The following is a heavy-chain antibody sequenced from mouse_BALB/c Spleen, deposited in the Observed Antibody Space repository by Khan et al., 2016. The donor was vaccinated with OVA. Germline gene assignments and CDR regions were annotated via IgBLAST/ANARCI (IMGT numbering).Heavy chain of an antibody. CDR1: GFSLTTYG. CDR3: ARNYDYDEVLAY. Sequence: QMQLEESGPGLVRPSQSLSITCTVSGFSLTTYGVHWVRQSPGKGLEWLGVIWSGGSTDYSATFISRLSISKDNSKSQVFFKMNSLQPNDTAIYYCARNYDYDEVLAYWGQGTLVTVSA. V-gene: IGHV2-2*02. CDR2: IWSGGST. J-gene: IGHJ3*01. D-gene: IGHD2-4*01.